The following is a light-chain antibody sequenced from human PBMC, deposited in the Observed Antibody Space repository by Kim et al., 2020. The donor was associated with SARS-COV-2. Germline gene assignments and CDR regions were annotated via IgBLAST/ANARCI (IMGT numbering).Light chain of an antibody. CDR2: GTS. CDR1: QIVSSTY. V-gene: IGKV3-20*01. Sequence: PGESATLSCWASQIVSSTYLAWYQQKPGQAPRLLIKGTSARAAGVPERFSGSGSGRDFTLTINRVEPGDSATYYCQQYGGSPPWTFGQGTKV. CDR3: QQYGGSPPWT. J-gene: IGKJ1*01.